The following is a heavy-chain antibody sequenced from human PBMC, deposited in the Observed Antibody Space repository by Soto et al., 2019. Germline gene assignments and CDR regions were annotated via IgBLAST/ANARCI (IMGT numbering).Heavy chain of an antibody. CDR2: ITNDGKSA. V-gene: IGHV3-74*01. CDR3: ARHSWAGPDV. J-gene: IGHJ6*04. Sequence: VQLVESGGGLVQPGGSLRLSCAASGFTFSSYWMQWVRQTPGKGLVWVGRITNDGKSAYYADSVKGRFTISRDNAKNTLYLQMNGRRDDGTSVFYCARHSWAGPDVWGKGTTVIVTS. D-gene: IGHD6-19*01. CDR1: GFTFSSYW.